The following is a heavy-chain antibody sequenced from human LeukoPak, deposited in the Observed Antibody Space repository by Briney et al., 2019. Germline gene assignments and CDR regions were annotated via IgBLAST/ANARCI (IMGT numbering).Heavy chain of an antibody. V-gene: IGHV1-18*01. CDR1: GYTFTSYG. Sequence: ASVKVSCKASGYTFTSYGISWVRQAPGQGLEWMGWISAYNGNTNYAQKLQGRVTMTRNTSISTAYMELSSLRSEDTAVYYCARGEIQLWLRGYYYYGMDVWGQGTTVTVSS. CDR3: ARGEIQLWLRGYYYYGMDV. CDR2: ISAYNGNT. D-gene: IGHD5-18*01. J-gene: IGHJ6*02.